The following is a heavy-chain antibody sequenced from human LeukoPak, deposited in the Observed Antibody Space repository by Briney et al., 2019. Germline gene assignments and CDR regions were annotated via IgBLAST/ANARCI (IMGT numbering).Heavy chain of an antibody. J-gene: IGHJ5*02. CDR1: GASISGYY. D-gene: IGHD3-3*01. Sequence: SETLSLTCAVSGASISGYYWSWIRQPAGKGLEWIGRISTSGSTNYNPSLKSRVTMSVDTSKNQFSLRLNSVTAADTAVYYCARGYDFWSGLRNTNWFDPWGQGTLVTVSS. V-gene: IGHV4-4*07. CDR3: ARGYDFWSGLRNTNWFDP. CDR2: ISTSGST.